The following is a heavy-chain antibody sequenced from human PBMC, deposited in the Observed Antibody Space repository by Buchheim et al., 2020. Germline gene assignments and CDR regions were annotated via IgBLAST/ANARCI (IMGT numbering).Heavy chain of an antibody. V-gene: IGHV3-23*04. CDR3: AKAVVYCSGGSCYGGSDYYYYYGMDV. Sequence: EVQLVESGGGLVQPGGSLRLSCAASGFTFSSYAMSWVRQAPGKGLEWVSAISGSGGSPYHADSVKGRFTISRDNSKTTLYLQMNSLRAEDTAVYYCAKAVVYCSGGSCYGGSDYYYYYGMDVWGQGT. CDR2: ISGSGGSP. CDR1: GFTFSSYA. D-gene: IGHD2-15*01. J-gene: IGHJ6*02.